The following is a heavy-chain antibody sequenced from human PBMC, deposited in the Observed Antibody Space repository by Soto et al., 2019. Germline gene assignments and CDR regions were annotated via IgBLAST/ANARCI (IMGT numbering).Heavy chain of an antibody. D-gene: IGHD6-13*01. Sequence: QVQLVESGGGVVQPGTSLRLSCVASGFTFNKFDMHWIRQTPDKRLQWVAFIAYDGINKYYTGSVKGRFSVSRDNSKNTVSLQMNNLGLEDTAVYYCAKDISLRGWVYLVVEYWGQGTLVTVSP. CDR2: IAYDGINK. CDR3: AKDISLRGWVYLVVEY. CDR1: GFTFNKFD. J-gene: IGHJ4*02. V-gene: IGHV3-30*18.